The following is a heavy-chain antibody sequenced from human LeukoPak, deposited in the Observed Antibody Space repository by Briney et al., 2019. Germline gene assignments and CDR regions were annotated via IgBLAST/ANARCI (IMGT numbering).Heavy chain of an antibody. J-gene: IGHJ4*02. CDR2: ISGSGVIT. CDR1: GFTFSSSA. V-gene: IGHV3-23*01. CDR3: AKETNANNTAMSFDY. D-gene: IGHD5-18*01. Sequence: GGSLRLSCAASGFTFSSSAMSWVRQAPGKGLEWVSDISGSGVITYYADSVKGRFTISRDNSKNTLYLQMNSLRAEDTAVYYCAKETNANNTAMSFDYWGQGTLVTVSS.